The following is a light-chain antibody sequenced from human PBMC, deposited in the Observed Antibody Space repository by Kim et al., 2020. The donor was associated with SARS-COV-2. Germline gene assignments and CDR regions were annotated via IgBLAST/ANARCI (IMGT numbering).Light chain of an antibody. Sequence: SYELTQPPSVSVSPGQTATITCSGDDLGNKYACWYRQKPGQSPVLVMYEDVKRPSGIPERFSGSNSGNTATLTISGTQAMDEADYYCQAWDSSTYVFGTG. CDR2: EDV. J-gene: IGLJ1*01. CDR3: QAWDSSTYV. CDR1: DLGNKY. V-gene: IGLV3-1*01.